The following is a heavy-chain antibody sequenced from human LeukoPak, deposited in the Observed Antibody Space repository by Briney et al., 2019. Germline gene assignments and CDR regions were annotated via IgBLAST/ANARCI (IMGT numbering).Heavy chain of an antibody. CDR3: ARGHTLGGYYKQKYYYYGMDV. Sequence: SETLSLTCAVYGGSLSGNFWSWIRQPPGKGLEWIGEISHSGSTNYSPSLKIGLTISGDTYKNQFSLRLSSVTAADTAVYYCARGHTLGGYYKQKYYYYGMDVWGQGTTVTVSS. CDR2: ISHSGST. J-gene: IGHJ6*02. D-gene: IGHD3-9*01. V-gene: IGHV4-34*01. CDR1: GGSLSGNF.